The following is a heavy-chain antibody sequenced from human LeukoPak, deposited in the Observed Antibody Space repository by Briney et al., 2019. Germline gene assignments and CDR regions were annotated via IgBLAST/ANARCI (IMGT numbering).Heavy chain of an antibody. CDR2: MNPNCGNT. Sequence: GASVKVSCKASGYTFTSYAINWVRQAPGQGLEWMGRMNPNCGNTSYAQKFQGRVTMTRNDSMSTAYMELSSLRSEDQAVYYCARDYDYDYVWGSCRAGSPDAFDIWGQGKMVTVSS. CDR1: GYTFTSYA. V-gene: IGHV1-8*02. J-gene: IGHJ3*02. CDR3: ARDYDYDYVWGSCRAGSPDAFDI. D-gene: IGHD3-16*02.